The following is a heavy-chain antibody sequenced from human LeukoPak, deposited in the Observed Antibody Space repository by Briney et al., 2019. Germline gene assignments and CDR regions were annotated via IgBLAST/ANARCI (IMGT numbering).Heavy chain of an antibody. J-gene: IGHJ4*02. D-gene: IGHD2-21*02. CDR1: GYRFITNY. CDR3: AREGSYCVGGDCYSFDF. V-gene: IGHV1-2*02. CDR2: MHPGNGNT. Sequence: ASVKVSCKASGYRFITNYIQWVRQAPGLGPEWMGWMHPGNGNTRYAEKFQGRVTMTRDTSINTAYMDLSSLRSDDTAVYYCAREGSYCVGGDCYSFDFWGQGTLITVSS.